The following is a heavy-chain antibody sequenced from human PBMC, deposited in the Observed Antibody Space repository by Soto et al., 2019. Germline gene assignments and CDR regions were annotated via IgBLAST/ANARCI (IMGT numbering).Heavy chain of an antibody. J-gene: IGHJ6*03. CDR1: GGSISSSSYY. CDR2: IYYSGST. CDR3: ARRIAEYYYYYMDV. D-gene: IGHD6-13*01. V-gene: IGHV4-39*01. Sequence: QLQLQESGPGLVKPSETLSLTCTVSGGSISSSSYYWGWIRQPPGKGLEWIGSIYYSGSTYYNPSLKSRVTISVDTSKTQFSLRLSSVTAADTAVYYCARRIAEYYYYYMDVWGKGTTVTVSS.